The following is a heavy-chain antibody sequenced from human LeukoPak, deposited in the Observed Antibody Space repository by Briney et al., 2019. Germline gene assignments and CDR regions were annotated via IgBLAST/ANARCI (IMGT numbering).Heavy chain of an antibody. V-gene: IGHV3-74*01. Sequence: PGGSMRLSCAASGFSFSSYLMHWVRQAPGKRLVWVSRVTGDGSVTGHADSVKGRFTISRDNARNTVYLQMNNLRVEDTAVYYCAREFYAGNDCWGQGTLVTVSS. CDR2: VTGDGSVT. CDR3: AREFYAGNDC. CDR1: GFSFSSYL. D-gene: IGHD5/OR15-5a*01. J-gene: IGHJ4*02.